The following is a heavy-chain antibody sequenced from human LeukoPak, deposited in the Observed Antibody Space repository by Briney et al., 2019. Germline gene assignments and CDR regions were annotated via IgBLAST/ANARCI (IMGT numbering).Heavy chain of an antibody. CDR1: GGSISSYY. D-gene: IGHD5-18*01. J-gene: IGHJ4*02. CDR3: ARRTLTAMGLFDY. CDR2: IYHSGST. Sequence: PSETLSPTCTVSGGSISSYYWSWIRQPPGKGLEWIGSIYHSGSTYHNPSLKSRVTISVDTSKNQFSLKLSSVTAADTAVYYCARRTLTAMGLFDYWGQGTLATVSS. V-gene: IGHV4-59*08.